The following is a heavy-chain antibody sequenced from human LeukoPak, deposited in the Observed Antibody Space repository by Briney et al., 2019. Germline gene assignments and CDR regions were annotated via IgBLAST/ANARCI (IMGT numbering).Heavy chain of an antibody. D-gene: IGHD2-2*01. CDR2: INPNSGGT. V-gene: IGHV1-2*06. CDR1: GYTFTGYY. Sequence: ASVKVSCKASGYTFTGYYMHWVRQAPGQGLEWMGRINPNSGGTNYAQKFQGRVTMTRDTSISTAYMELSRLRSDDTAVYYCATCSSTSCYWPRFDYWGQGTLVTVSS. J-gene: IGHJ4*02. CDR3: ATCSSTSCYWPRFDY.